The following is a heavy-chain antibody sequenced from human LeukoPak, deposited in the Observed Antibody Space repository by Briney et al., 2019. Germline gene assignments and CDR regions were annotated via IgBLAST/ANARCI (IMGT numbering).Heavy chain of an antibody. CDR3: ASNYGG. D-gene: IGHD4-11*01. V-gene: IGHV3-7*03. Sequence: PGGFLRLPCAASGFTFSGFSMSWVRQSPTKGPEWVANIKQDGSERYYVDSVKGRFTISRDNAKNSLSLQMNNLRAEDTAVYYCASNYGGWGQGTLVTVSS. CDR1: GFTFSGFS. J-gene: IGHJ4*02. CDR2: IKQDGSER.